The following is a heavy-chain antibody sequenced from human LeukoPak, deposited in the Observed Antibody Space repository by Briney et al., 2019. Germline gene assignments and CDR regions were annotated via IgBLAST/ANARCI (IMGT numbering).Heavy chain of an antibody. Sequence: SETLSLTCTVSGGSISSSSYYWGWIRQPPGKGLEWIGSIYYSGSTYYNPSLKSRVTISVDTSKNQFSLKLSSVTAADTAVYYCARRSAVAGIDYFDYWGQGTLVTVPS. CDR3: ARRSAVAGIDYFDY. V-gene: IGHV4-39*01. D-gene: IGHD6-19*01. J-gene: IGHJ4*02. CDR1: GGSISSSSYY. CDR2: IYYSGST.